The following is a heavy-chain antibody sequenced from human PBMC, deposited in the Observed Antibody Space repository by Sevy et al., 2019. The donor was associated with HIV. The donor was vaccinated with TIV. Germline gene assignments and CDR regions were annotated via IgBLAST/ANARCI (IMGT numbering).Heavy chain of an antibody. CDR1: GFTLYKSA. CDR2: ISRDGDSI. Sequence: GGSLRLSCAASGFTLYKSAMHWVRQVPGKALEWVSLISRDGDSIYYADAVKGRFTRSRDNSKNSLYLQMNNLTIEDTALYYCARVSCGATNCNPHYYYGLDVWGQGTTVTVPS. D-gene: IGHD2-21*01. V-gene: IGHV3-43*01. J-gene: IGHJ6*02. CDR3: ARVSCGATNCNPHYYYGLDV.